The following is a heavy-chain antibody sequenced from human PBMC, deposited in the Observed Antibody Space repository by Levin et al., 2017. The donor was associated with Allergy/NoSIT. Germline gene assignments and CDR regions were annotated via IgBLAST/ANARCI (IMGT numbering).Heavy chain of an antibody. J-gene: IGHJ4*02. CDR3: AKRGFLDY. CDR1: GFTFSSYA. Sequence: SCAASGFTFSSYAMSWVRQAPGKGLEWVSTISGSGGTTYYADSVKGRFTISRDNSKNTLYLQMNSLRAEDTAVYYGAKRGFLDYWGQGTLVTVSS. D-gene: IGHD2/OR15-2a*01. CDR2: ISGSGGTT. V-gene: IGHV3-23*01.